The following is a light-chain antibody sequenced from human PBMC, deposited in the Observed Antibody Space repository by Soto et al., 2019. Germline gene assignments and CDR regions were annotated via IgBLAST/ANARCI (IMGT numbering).Light chain of an antibody. CDR2: AAS. CDR3: QRTYRSPWT. J-gene: IGKJ1*01. CDR1: QNISSD. V-gene: IGKV1-39*01. Sequence: DIQMTQSPSSLSASVGDRVTITCRADQNISSDLNWYQQKPGKAPKLLIYAASSLQSGVPSRFSGSGSCTDFTLTITSLQPEDFATYYCQRTYRSPWTFGQGTKVEVK.